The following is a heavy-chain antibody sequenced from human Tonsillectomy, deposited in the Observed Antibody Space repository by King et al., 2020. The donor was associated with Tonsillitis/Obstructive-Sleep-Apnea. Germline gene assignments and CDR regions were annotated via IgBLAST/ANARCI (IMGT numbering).Heavy chain of an antibody. J-gene: IGHJ4*02. CDR2: IHYSGIT. Sequence: VQLQESGPGLVKPPETLSLTCTISGGSITTYYWSWIRQPPGKGLEWIGYIHYSGITNYNPSFKSRVAISVDTPKNQCSLKLSSVTAADTALYFCARGHTAFFDSWGPGILVTVSS. CDR1: GGSITTYY. V-gene: IGHV4-59*01. CDR3: ARGHTAFFDS. D-gene: IGHD2-21*02.